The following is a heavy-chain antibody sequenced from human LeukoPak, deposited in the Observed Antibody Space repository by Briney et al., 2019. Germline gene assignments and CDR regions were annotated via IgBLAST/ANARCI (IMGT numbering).Heavy chain of an antibody. CDR1: GGSISSSSYY. CDR2: IYYSGST. D-gene: IGHD2-15*01. Sequence: PSETLSLTCTVSGGSISSSSYYWGWIRQPPGKGLEWIGSIYYSGSTYYNPSLKSRVTISVDTSKNQFSLKLSSVTAADTAVYYCARLRKDIVVVVAATRGYYFDYWGQETLVTVSS. J-gene: IGHJ4*02. V-gene: IGHV4-39*01. CDR3: ARLRKDIVVVVAATRGYYFDY.